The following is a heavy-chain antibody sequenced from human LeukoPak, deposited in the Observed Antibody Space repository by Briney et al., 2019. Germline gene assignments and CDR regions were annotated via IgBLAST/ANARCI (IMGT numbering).Heavy chain of an antibody. CDR2: IFPDDSDT. J-gene: IGHJ4*02. V-gene: IGHV5-51*01. Sequence: RGESLEISCKGSGYNFNNYWIDWGRQVPGKGLEWMGIIFPDDSDTRYSPSFQGQVTISADKSITTAYLQWSSLKASDTAMYYCARTKDIVTTPKRVGFDYWGQGTLVTVSS. CDR1: GYNFNNYW. D-gene: IGHD5-12*01. CDR3: ARTKDIVTTPKRVGFDY.